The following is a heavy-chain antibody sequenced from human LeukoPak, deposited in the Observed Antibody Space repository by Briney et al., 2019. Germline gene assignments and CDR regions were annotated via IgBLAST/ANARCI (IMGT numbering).Heavy chain of an antibody. D-gene: IGHD6-19*01. CDR1: GFTVSSNY. CDR3: ARDPGPGVGSSGWYGLVDY. Sequence: PGGSLRLSCAASGFTVSSNYMSWVRQAPGKGLEWVSVIYSGGSTYYADSVKGRFTISRDNSKNTLYLRMNSLRAEDTAVYYCARDPGPGVGSSGWYGLVDYWGQGTLVTVSS. CDR2: IYSGGST. J-gene: IGHJ4*02. V-gene: IGHV3-66*01.